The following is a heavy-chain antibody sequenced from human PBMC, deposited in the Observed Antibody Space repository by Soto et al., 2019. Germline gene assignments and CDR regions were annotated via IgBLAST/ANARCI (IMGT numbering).Heavy chain of an antibody. J-gene: IGHJ4*02. D-gene: IGHD3-16*02. CDR3: AHRRDEYVWGSYRYTGYFDY. CDR1: GFSLSTSGVG. V-gene: IGHV2-5*01. Sequence: SGPTLVNPTQTLTLTCTFSGFSLSTSGVGVGWIRQPPGKALEWLALIYWNDDKRYSPSLKSRLTITKDTSKNQVVLTMTNMDPVDTATYYCAHRRDEYVWGSYRYTGYFDYWGQGTLVTVAS. CDR2: IYWNDDK.